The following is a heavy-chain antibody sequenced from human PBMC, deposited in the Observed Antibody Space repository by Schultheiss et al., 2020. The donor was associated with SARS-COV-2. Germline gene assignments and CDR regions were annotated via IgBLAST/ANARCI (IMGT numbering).Heavy chain of an antibody. CDR1: GDSISDYF. D-gene: IGHD5-12*01. J-gene: IGHJ5*02. V-gene: IGHV4-34*01. Sequence: SETLSLTCTVSGDSISDYFWNWIRQSPGKGLEWIGEISRDGSAKYNPSLNSRVTISVDTPKNQFSLRLSSVTAADMAVYYCARSQYSGNDWVGTPPCWFDPWGQGTLVTVSS. CDR2: ISRDGSA. CDR3: ARSQYSGNDWVGTPPCWFDP.